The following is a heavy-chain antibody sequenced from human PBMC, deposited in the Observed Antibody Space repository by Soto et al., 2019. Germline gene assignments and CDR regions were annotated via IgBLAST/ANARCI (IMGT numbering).Heavy chain of an antibody. J-gene: IGHJ6*02. CDR2: IYPGDSDT. Sequence: GESLKISCKGSGYSFTSYWIGWVRQMPGKGLEWMGIIYPGDSDTRYSPSFQGQVTISADKSISTAYLQWSSLKASDTAMYYCARLEYCSGGSCYYDYYYGMDVWGQGTTVTVSS. D-gene: IGHD2-15*01. CDR1: GYSFTSYW. V-gene: IGHV5-51*01. CDR3: ARLEYCSGGSCYYDYYYGMDV.